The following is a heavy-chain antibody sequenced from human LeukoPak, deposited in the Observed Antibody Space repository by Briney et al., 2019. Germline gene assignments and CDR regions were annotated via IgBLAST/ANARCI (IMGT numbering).Heavy chain of an antibody. D-gene: IGHD2-2*01. Sequence: PSETLSLTCTVSGGSISSSSYYWGWIRQPPGKGLEWIGSIYYSGSTYYNPSLKSRVTISVDTSKNQFSLKLSSVTAADTAVYYCARQATGYQLLSNWYYDLWGRGTLVTVSS. J-gene: IGHJ2*01. CDR1: GGSISSSSYY. CDR2: IYYSGST. CDR3: ARQATGYQLLSNWYYDL. V-gene: IGHV4-39*01.